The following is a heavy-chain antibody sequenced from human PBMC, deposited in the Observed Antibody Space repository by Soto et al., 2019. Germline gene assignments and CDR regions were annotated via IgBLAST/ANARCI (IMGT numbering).Heavy chain of an antibody. J-gene: IGHJ6*02. Sequence: GGSLRLSCAASGFTFSSYAMHWVRQAPGKGLEWVSVIYGGGDTYHAAAVKGRFIISRDNSYNTLYLQMNSLRAEDTAMYYCARAPSGGYGLDVWGQGTTVTVSS. D-gene: IGHD3-16*01. CDR1: GFTFSSYA. CDR3: ARAPSGGYGLDV. CDR2: IYGGGDT. V-gene: IGHV3-NL1*01.